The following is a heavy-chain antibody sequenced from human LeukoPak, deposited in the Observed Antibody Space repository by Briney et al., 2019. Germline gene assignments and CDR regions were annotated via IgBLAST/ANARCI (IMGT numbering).Heavy chain of an antibody. Sequence: GGSLRLSCAASGFTFSSYAMSWVRQAPGKGLEWVSAISGSGGSTYYADSVKGRFTISRDNSKSTLYLQMNSLRAEDTAVYYCAKVLSLPSNYYYYYYMDVWGKGTTVTVSS. CDR3: AKVLSLPSNYYYYYYMDV. CDR1: GFTFSSYA. CDR2: ISGSGGST. D-gene: IGHD2-2*01. J-gene: IGHJ6*03. V-gene: IGHV3-23*01.